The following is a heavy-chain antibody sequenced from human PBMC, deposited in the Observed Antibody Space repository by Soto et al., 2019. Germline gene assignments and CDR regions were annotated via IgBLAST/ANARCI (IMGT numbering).Heavy chain of an antibody. D-gene: IGHD6-19*01. Sequence: GGSLRLSCAASGFTFSSYWMSWVRQAPGKGLEWVANIKQDGSEKYYVDSVKGRFTISRDNAKNSLYLQMNSLRAEDTAVYYCARDRPGIAVAGTGDYYYYGMDVWGQGTTVTVSS. V-gene: IGHV3-7*05. CDR3: ARDRPGIAVAGTGDYYYYGMDV. J-gene: IGHJ6*02. CDR1: GFTFSSYW. CDR2: IKQDGSEK.